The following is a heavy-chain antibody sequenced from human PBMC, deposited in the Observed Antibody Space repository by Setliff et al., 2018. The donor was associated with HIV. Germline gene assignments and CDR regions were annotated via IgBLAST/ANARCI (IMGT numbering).Heavy chain of an antibody. J-gene: IGHJ4*02. CDR1: GGSISDFY. D-gene: IGHD5-12*01. CDR3: ARHLFVYSGYDTPFVY. Sequence: SETLSLTCNVSGGSISDFYWSWIRQSPGKGLEWIGSFYHSGSTYYSPSLKSRVTISVDTSKNQFSLKLSSVTAADTAVYYCARHLFVYSGYDTPFVYWGQGTLVTVSS. V-gene: IGHV4-59*05. CDR2: FYHSGST.